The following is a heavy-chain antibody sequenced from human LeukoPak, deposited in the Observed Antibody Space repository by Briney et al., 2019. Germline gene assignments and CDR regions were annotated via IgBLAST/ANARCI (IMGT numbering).Heavy chain of an antibody. V-gene: IGHV3-23*01. CDR1: GFTFSSYA. D-gene: IGHD4-17*01. Sequence: GGSLRLSCAASGFTFSSYAMSWVRQAPGKGLEWVSAISGSGGSTYYADSVKGRFTISRDNSKNTLYLQMNSLRAEDTAVYYCASPYGDYILGYFDYWGQGTLVTVSS. J-gene: IGHJ4*02. CDR3: ASPYGDYILGYFDY. CDR2: ISGSGGST.